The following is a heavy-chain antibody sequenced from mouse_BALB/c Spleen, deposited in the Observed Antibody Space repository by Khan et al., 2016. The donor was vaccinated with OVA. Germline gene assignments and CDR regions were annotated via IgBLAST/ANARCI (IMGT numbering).Heavy chain of an antibody. V-gene: IGHV1S41*01. CDR1: GYTFTSYW. D-gene: IGHD1-1*01. J-gene: IGHJ4*01. CDR2: IAPGSSNA. Sequence: DLVKPGASVKLSCKASGYTFTSYWINWIKQRPGQGLEWIGRIAPGSSNAYYNDMFKGMATLTVDTSSSTAYIQLSSLSSEDSAVYFCARENYYGRSCYTMDYWGQRNSGTVAS. CDR3: ARENYYGRSCYTMDY.